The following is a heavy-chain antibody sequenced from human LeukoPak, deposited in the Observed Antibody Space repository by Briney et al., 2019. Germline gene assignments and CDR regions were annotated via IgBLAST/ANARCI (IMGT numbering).Heavy chain of an antibody. J-gene: IGHJ4*02. CDR3: AISSGSFSDY. CDR1: GFTFSSYS. Sequence: KAGGSLRLSCAASGFTFSSYSMNWVRQAPGKGLEWVSSISSSSSYIYYADSVKGRFTISRDNAKNSLYLQMNSLRAEDTAVYYCAISSGSFSDYWGQGTLVTVSS. D-gene: IGHD1-26*01. V-gene: IGHV3-21*01. CDR2: ISSSSSYI.